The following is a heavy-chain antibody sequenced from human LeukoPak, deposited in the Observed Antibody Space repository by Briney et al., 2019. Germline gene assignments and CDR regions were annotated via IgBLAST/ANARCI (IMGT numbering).Heavy chain of an antibody. CDR1: GFTFSSYA. J-gene: IGHJ4*02. CDR2: ISGSGGST. D-gene: IGHD3-22*01. CDR3: AKITSSNYYDSSGYHNY. Sequence: PGGSLRLSCAASGFTFSSYAMSWVRQAPAKGLEWVSAISGSGGSTYYADSVKGRFTISRDNSKNTLYLQMNSLRAEDTAVYYCAKITSSNYYDSSGYHNYWGQGTLVTVSS. V-gene: IGHV3-23*01.